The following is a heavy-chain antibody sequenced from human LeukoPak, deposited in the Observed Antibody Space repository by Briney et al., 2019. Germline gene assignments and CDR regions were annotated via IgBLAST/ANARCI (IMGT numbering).Heavy chain of an antibody. Sequence: SETLSLTCAVSGGSISSSNWWSWVRQPPGKGLEWIGEIYHSGSTNYNPSLKSRVTISVDKSKNQFSLKLSSVTAAVTAVYYCARDGEWLVPFDYWGQGTLVTVSS. J-gene: IGHJ4*02. CDR2: IYHSGST. V-gene: IGHV4-4*02. CDR1: GGSISSSNW. D-gene: IGHD6-19*01. CDR3: ARDGEWLVPFDY.